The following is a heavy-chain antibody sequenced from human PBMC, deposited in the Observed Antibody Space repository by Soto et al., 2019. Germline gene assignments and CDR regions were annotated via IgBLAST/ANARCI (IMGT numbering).Heavy chain of an antibody. V-gene: IGHV3-48*03. D-gene: IGHD3-3*01. Sequence: GGSLRLSCAASGFTFSGYEMNWVRQAPGKGLEWVSYISSSGSTIYYADSVKGRFTISRDNAKNSLYLQMNSLRAEDTAVYYCARDLRFLEWSNYYGMDVWRQGTTVTVSS. CDR1: GFTFSGYE. CDR3: ARDLRFLEWSNYYGMDV. J-gene: IGHJ6*02. CDR2: ISSSGSTI.